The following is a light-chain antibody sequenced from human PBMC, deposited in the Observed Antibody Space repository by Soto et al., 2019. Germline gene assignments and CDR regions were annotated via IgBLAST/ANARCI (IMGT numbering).Light chain of an antibody. CDR3: SPYSGTNYHYV. J-gene: IGLJ1*01. V-gene: IGLV2-8*01. Sequence: QSALTQPPSASGSFGQSVTISCTGTSSDVGGYNYVSWYQQHPGKAPKLMIYEVSERPSGVPDRFSGSKSGNTASLTVSGLQADDEADYYCSPYSGTNYHYVFGTGTRSPS. CDR2: EVS. CDR1: SSDVGGYNY.